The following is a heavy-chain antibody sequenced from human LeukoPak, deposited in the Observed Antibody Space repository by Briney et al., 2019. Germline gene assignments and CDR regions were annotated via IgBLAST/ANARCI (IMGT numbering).Heavy chain of an antibody. CDR1: GYTFTSYA. J-gene: IGHJ4*02. D-gene: IGHD5-24*01. CDR2: IIPIVGTA. V-gene: IGHV1-69*13. CDR3: AKIGVRDDYNLDY. Sequence: SVKVSCKASGYTFTSYAMNWVRQAPGQGLEWMGGIIPIVGTAKYAQKFQGRVTITADESTSTAYMELRSLRSEDTAVYYCAKIGVRDDYNLDYWGQGTLVTVSS.